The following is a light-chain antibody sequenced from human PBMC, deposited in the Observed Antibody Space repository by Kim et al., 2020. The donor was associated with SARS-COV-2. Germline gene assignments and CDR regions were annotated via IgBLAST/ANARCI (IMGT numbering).Light chain of an antibody. CDR3: QQYGTSKT. CDR2: GAS. J-gene: IGKJ1*01. CDR1: QSVTTNY. Sequence: LSPGEGATLSCTASQSVTTNYLAWYQQKPGQAPRLLMYGASNRATGIPDRFSGSGSGTDFTLTISRLEPEDFAVYSCQQYGTSKTFGQGTKVDIK. V-gene: IGKV3-20*01.